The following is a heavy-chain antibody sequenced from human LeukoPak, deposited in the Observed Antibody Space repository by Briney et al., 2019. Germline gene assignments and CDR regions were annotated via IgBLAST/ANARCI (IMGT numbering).Heavy chain of an antibody. D-gene: IGHD5-18*01. CDR3: ARPQGGRQLWLHFDY. CDR2: ISYDGDNK. V-gene: IGHV3-30-3*01. Sequence: GRSLRLSCAASGFTFSNYAIHWVRQAPGKGLEWVAVISYDGDNKYYAASVKGRFTISRDNSKNTLYLQMNSLRAEDTAVYYCARPQGGRQLWLHFDYWGQGTLVTASS. J-gene: IGHJ4*02. CDR1: GFTFSNYA.